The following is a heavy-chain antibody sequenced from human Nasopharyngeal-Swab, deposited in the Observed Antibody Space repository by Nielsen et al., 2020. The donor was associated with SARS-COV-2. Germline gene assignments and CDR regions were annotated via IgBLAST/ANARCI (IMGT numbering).Heavy chain of an antibody. CDR2: IYPGDSDT. CDR3: ARHLFPRGDYYGMDV. J-gene: IGHJ6*02. V-gene: IGHV5-51*01. Sequence: GESLTISCKGSGYSFTAYWIGWVRQMPGKGLEWMGIIYPGDSDTRYSPSFQGQVTISADKSISTAYLQWSSLKASDTAIYYCARHLFPRGDYYGMDVWGQGTTVTVSS. CDR1: GYSFTAYW. D-gene: IGHD2-15*01.